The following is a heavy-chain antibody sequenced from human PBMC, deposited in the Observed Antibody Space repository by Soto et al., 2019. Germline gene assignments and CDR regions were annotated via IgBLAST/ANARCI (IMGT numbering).Heavy chain of an antibody. CDR3: ARKNPGREWELPDY. J-gene: IGHJ4*02. Sequence: QVQLVESGGGVVQPGRSLRLSCAASGFAFSTYGMHWVRQAPGKGLEWVAGTTSDGARINYADSVKGRFTISRDNSRTRLYLQLNSLRIDDTAVYYCARKNPGREWELPDYWGQGTLVTVSS. CDR1: GFAFSTYG. V-gene: IGHV3-30*03. D-gene: IGHD1-26*01. CDR2: TTSDGARI.